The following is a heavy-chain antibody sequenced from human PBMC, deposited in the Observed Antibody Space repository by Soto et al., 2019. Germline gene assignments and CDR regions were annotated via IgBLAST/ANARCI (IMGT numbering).Heavy chain of an antibody. Sequence: GGSLRLSCAASGFTFSGYSFKWVRQAPGKGLEWVSHITSTSTTIYYADSVKGRFTISRDNAKNSLSLQMNSLRDEDTAVYYCGRDSGFGGSIDYWGQGILVTVSS. D-gene: IGHD3-10*01. V-gene: IGHV3-48*02. CDR3: GRDSGFGGSIDY. CDR1: GFTFSGYS. CDR2: ITSTSTTI. J-gene: IGHJ4*02.